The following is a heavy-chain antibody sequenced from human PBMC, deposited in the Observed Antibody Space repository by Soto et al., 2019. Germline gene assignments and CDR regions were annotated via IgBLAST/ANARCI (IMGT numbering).Heavy chain of an antibody. J-gene: IGHJ6*02. CDR1: GGSISGYY. Sequence: PSETLSLTCTVSGGSISGYYWSWIRQPPGKGLEWIGYIFYLGNTLYSPSLRGRVTISVDTSKNLFSLDLRSATAADTAVYYCTRHAVIRTLRYGMHVWGQGTTVTVSS. CDR3: TRHAVIRTLRYGMHV. D-gene: IGHD2-21*01. V-gene: IGHV4-59*08. CDR2: IFYLGNT.